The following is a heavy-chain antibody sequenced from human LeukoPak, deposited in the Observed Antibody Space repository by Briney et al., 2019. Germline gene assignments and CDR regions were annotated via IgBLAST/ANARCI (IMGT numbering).Heavy chain of an antibody. CDR3: TTDRGITARPAFDS. CDR2: IKSKTDGGTI. Sequence: GGSLRLSCATSGISFTNAWMTWVRQAPGKGLEWVGRIKSKTDGGTIDYAAPVKGRFTILRDDSKMTLYLQMNSLKIEDTAVYYCTTDRGITARPAFDSRRQGTLVIVSS. CDR1: GISFTNAW. V-gene: IGHV3-15*01. J-gene: IGHJ4*02. D-gene: IGHD6-6*01.